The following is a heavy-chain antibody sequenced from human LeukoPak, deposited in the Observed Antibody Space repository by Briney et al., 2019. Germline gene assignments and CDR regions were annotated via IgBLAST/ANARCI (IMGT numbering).Heavy chain of an antibody. J-gene: IGHJ3*02. CDR3: ARSYSESAYDAFDI. D-gene: IGHD1-26*01. CDR1: GFTVSSNY. Sequence: GGSLRLSCAASGFTVSSNYMSWVRQAPGKGLEWVSVIYSGGSTFYADSVKDRFTISRHNSKNTLYLQMNSLRAEDTAVYYCARSYSESAYDAFDIWGQGTMVTVSS. V-gene: IGHV3-53*04. CDR2: IYSGGST.